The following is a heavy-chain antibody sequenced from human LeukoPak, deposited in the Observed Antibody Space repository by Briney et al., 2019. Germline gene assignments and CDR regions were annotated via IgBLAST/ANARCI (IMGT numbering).Heavy chain of an antibody. D-gene: IGHD3-9*01. CDR2: ISSSSSYI. Sequence: PGGSLRLSCAASGFTFSSYSMNWVRQAPGKGLEWVSSISSSSSYIYYADSVKGQFTISRDNAKNSLYLQMNSLRAEDTAVYYCARGYDILTGYYHSAYWGQGTLVTVSS. CDR3: ARGYDILTGYYHSAY. V-gene: IGHV3-21*01. CDR1: GFTFSSYS. J-gene: IGHJ4*02.